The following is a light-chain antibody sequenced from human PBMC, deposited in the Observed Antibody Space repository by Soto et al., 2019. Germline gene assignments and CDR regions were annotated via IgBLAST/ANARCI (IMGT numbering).Light chain of an antibody. CDR1: SSDVGAYNY. Sequence: QSVLTQPASVSGSPGQSITISCSGTSSDVGAYNYVSWYQQHPAKAPKLMIYDVSNRPSGVSDRFSGSKSGNTASLTISGPQDEALADYQCYSYTSSSTYVVGSVTKVTAL. CDR3: YSYTSSSTYV. V-gene: IGLV2-14*01. J-gene: IGLJ1*01. CDR2: DVS.